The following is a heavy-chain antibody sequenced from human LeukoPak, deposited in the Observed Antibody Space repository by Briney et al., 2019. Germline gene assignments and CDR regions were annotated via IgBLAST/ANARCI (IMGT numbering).Heavy chain of an antibody. V-gene: IGHV3-9*01. D-gene: IGHD6-13*01. Sequence: GGSLRLSCAASGFTFDDYAMHWVRQAPGKGLEWVSGISWNSGSIGYADSVKGRFTISRDNAENSLYLQMNSLRAEDTALYYCAKDSSSWYYYGMDVWGQGTTVTVSS. CDR2: ISWNSGSI. CDR1: GFTFDDYA. J-gene: IGHJ6*02. CDR3: AKDSSSWYYYGMDV.